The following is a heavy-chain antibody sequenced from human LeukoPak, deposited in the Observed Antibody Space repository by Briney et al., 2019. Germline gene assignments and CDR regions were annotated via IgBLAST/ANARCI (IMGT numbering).Heavy chain of an antibody. CDR1: GFTFSNAW. V-gene: IGHV3-15*01. D-gene: IGHD2-2*01. Sequence: GGSLRLSCAASGFTFSNAWMSWARQAPGKGLEWVSRVRSETDGGTTDYAAPVQGRFTISRDDSKNTLYLQMNSLETGDTAVYYCTTLSYAAAPTWGQGTLVTVSS. CDR2: VRSETDGGTT. J-gene: IGHJ5*02. CDR3: TTLSYAAAPT.